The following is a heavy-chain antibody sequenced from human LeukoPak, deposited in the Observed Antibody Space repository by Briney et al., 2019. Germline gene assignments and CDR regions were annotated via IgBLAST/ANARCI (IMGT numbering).Heavy chain of an antibody. J-gene: IGHJ4*02. CDR2: ISGSGGST. CDR1: GFTFSSYA. Sequence: PGGSLRLSCVASGFTFSSYAMSWVRQIPGKGLEWVSAISGSGGSTYYADSVKGRFSISRDNSKNTLYLQLNSLRAEDTAVYYCAKEKVGYCSSTSCFDGYDYWGQGTLVTVSS. D-gene: IGHD2-2*01. CDR3: AKEKVGYCSSTSCFDGYDY. V-gene: IGHV3-23*01.